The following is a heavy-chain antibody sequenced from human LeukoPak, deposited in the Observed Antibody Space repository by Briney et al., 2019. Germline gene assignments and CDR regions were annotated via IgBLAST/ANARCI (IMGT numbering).Heavy chain of an antibody. D-gene: IGHD6-19*01. V-gene: IGHV1-2*02. Sequence: ASVKVSCKASGYTFTSYGISWVRQAPGQGLEWMGWINPNSGGTNYAQKFQGRVTMTRDASISTAYMELSRLRSDDKAVYYCARDDGGWAAVGGDYWGQGTLVTVSS. CDR2: INPNSGGT. CDR1: GYTFTSYG. J-gene: IGHJ4*02. CDR3: ARDDGGWAAVGGDY.